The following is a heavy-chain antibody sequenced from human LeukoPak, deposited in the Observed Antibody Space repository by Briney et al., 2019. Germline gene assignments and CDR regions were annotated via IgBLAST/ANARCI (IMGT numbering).Heavy chain of an antibody. V-gene: IGHV4-39*01. J-gene: IGHJ6*03. CDR1: GGSISSSSYY. CDR2: IYYSGST. D-gene: IGHD2-2*01. CDR3: ASPPWNIVVVPAAWYYMDV. Sequence: SETLSLTCTVSGGSISSSSYYWGWIRQPPGKGLEWIGSIYYSGSTYYNPSLKSRVTISVDTSKNQFSLKLSSVTAADTAVYYCASPPWNIVVVPAAWYYMDVWGKGTTVTVSS.